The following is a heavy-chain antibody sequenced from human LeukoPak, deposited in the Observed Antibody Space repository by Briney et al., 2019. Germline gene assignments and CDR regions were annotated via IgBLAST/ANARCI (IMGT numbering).Heavy chain of an antibody. CDR2: IYYSGSN. J-gene: IGHJ3*02. D-gene: IGHD3-22*01. Sequence: PSETLSLTCTVAGGSISSYYWRWVRQPPGKGMEWVGYIYYSGSNNYNPSLKSRVTISLDTSKNQFSLKLSSVTAADTAVYYCAGRDYYDSSGYHDAFDIWGQGTMVTVSS. CDR1: GGSISSYY. CDR3: AGRDYYDSSGYHDAFDI. V-gene: IGHV4-59*01.